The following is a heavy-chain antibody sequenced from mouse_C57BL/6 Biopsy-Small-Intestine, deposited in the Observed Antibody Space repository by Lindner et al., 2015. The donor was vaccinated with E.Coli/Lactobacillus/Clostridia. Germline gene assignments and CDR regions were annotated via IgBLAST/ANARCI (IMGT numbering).Heavy chain of an antibody. CDR3: TTGGYWSFDV. CDR1: GFNIKDYY. CDR2: IDPKNGDT. V-gene: IGHV14-1*01. J-gene: IGHJ1*03. Sequence: VQLQESGPELVKPGASVKLSCTASGFNIKDYYVHWVSQRPEQGLEWIGRIDPKNGDTEYAPKFQGKATMTADPSSSTAYLQLTSLTSEDTAVYYCTTGGYWSFDVWGTGTTVTVSS.